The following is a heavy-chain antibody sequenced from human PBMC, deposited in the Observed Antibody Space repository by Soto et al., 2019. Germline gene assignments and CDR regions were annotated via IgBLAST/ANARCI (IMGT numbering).Heavy chain of an antibody. J-gene: IGHJ4*02. D-gene: IGHD1-1*01. Sequence: SETLSLTCAVYGGSFSGYYWSWIRQPPGKGLEWIGEINHSGSTNYNPSLKSRVTISVDPSKNQFSLKLSSLSAADTAVYYFARVGRNWNPRLGFDYWAQGTLVTVSS. CDR3: ARVGRNWNPRLGFDY. CDR1: GGSFSGYY. V-gene: IGHV4-34*01. CDR2: INHSGST.